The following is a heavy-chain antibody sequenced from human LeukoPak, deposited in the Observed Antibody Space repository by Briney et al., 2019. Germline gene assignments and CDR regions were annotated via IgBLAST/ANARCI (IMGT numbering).Heavy chain of an antibody. D-gene: IGHD1-26*01. CDR3: AREEALGSGSFDY. CDR2: IYTSGST. V-gene: IGHV4-61*02. Sequence: SETLSLTCTVSGGSISSSSYYWSWIRQPAGKGLEWIGRIYTSGSTNYNPSLKSRVTMSVDTSKNQFSLKLSSVTAADTAVYYCAREEALGSGSFDYWGQGTLVTVSS. CDR1: GGSISSSSYY. J-gene: IGHJ4*02.